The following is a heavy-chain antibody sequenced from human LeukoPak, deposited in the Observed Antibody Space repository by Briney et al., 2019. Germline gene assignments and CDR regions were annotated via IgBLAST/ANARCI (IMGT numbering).Heavy chain of an antibody. CDR2: ISAYNGNT. CDR3: AREAPAGDVHYGMDV. Sequence: ASVKVSCKASGYTFTSYGISWVRQAPGQGLEWMGWISAYNGNTNYARKLQGRVTMTTDTSTSTAYMELRSLRSDDTAVYYCAREAPAGDVHYGMDVWGKGTTVTVSS. J-gene: IGHJ6*04. CDR1: GYTFTSYG. D-gene: IGHD6-13*01. V-gene: IGHV1-18*04.